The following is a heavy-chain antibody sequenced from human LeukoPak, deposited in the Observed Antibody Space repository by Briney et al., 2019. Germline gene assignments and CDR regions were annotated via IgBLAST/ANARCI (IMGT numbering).Heavy chain of an antibody. J-gene: IGHJ4*02. CDR1: GYTFTSYD. V-gene: IGHV1-18*01. CDR3: ARDEPYSSGWYYFDY. D-gene: IGHD6-19*01. CDR2: ISADNPNT. Sequence: ASVKVSCKASGYTFTSYDISWVRQAPGQGLEWMGWISADNPNTKYAQKFQGRVSMTIDTSTSTAYMDLKSLRSDDTAVYYCARDEPYSSGWYYFDYWGQGTLVTVSS.